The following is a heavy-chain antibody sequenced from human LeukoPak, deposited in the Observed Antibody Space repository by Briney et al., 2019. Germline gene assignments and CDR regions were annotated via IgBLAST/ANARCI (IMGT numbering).Heavy chain of an antibody. CDR2: IYYSGST. CDR3: ARLKCISTTCPSRYVMDV. V-gene: IGHV4-59*01. Sequence: PSETLSLTCSVSGGSLSSYYWSWIRQPPGKGLEYIGYIYYSGSTNYNPSLQSRVTLSVDTSKDQFSLNLTSVTAADTAVYYCARLKCISTTCPSRYVMDVWGQGTTVTVSS. D-gene: IGHD2-2*01. J-gene: IGHJ6*02. CDR1: GGSLSSYY.